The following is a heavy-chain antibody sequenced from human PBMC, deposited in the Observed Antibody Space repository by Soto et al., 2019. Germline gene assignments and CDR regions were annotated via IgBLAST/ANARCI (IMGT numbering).Heavy chain of an antibody. V-gene: IGHV3-64D*06. CDR2: ISSNGGST. CDR1: GFTFSSYA. CDR3: VKALRYFDWLPDFDY. J-gene: IGHJ4*02. D-gene: IGHD3-9*01. Sequence: GGSMRLSCSASGFTFSSYAMHWVRQAPGKGLEYVSAISSNGGSTYYADSVKGRFTISRDNSKNTLYLQMSSLRAEDTAVYYCVKALRYFDWLPDFDYWGQGTLVTVSS.